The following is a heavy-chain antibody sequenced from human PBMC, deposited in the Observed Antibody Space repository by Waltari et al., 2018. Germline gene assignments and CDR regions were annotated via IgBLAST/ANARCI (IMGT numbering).Heavy chain of an antibody. D-gene: IGHD3-16*01. CDR3: ARVLIRTSGLNFDS. V-gene: IGHV4-39*07. CDR1: YWSISSRSYY. CDR2: IYDSGSS. Sequence: QQESGPSLVKPSETLSLTCTVSYWSISSRSYYWGWIRLAPGKGLEWIGHIYDSGSSYHNPSLKSRITMSVDSSKNQFSLTLSSVTAADTAVYYCARVLIRTSGLNFDSWGQGSLVTVSS. J-gene: IGHJ4*02.